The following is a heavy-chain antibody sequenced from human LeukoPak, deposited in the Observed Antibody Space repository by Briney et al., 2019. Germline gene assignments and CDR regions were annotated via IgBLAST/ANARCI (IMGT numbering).Heavy chain of an antibody. Sequence: ASLKVSCKASGYTFTSYYMHWVRQAPGQRLEWMGLINPSGTNTNYAQKFRGRVTMTRDTSTSTVYMDLSSLRSEDTAMYFCAREESGGYFDYWGQGTLVTVSS. D-gene: IGHD2-8*02. V-gene: IGHV1-46*01. CDR2: INPSGTNT. J-gene: IGHJ4*02. CDR3: AREESGGYFDY. CDR1: GYTFTSYY.